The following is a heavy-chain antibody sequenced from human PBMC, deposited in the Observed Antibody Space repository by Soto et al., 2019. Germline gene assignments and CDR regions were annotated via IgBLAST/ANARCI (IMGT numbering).Heavy chain of an antibody. CDR3: ARGFGSGSYAVDY. CDR1: GGTFSSYI. D-gene: IGHD3-10*01. V-gene: IGHV1-69*02. Sequence: QVQLVQSGAEVKKPWSSVKVSCKASGGTFSSYIIIWVRQAPGQGLEWMGKIIPILGIANYAQQFQGRVTITADKSTSTAYMELSSLRSEDTAVYYCARGFGSGSYAVDYWGQGTLVTVSS. CDR2: IIPILGIA. J-gene: IGHJ4*02.